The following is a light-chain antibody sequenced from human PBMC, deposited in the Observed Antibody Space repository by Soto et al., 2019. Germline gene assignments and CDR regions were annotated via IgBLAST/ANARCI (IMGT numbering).Light chain of an antibody. J-gene: IGKJ1*01. CDR1: QSISSW. CDR3: QQYNSYSPLT. V-gene: IGKV1-5*03. Sequence: DIQMTQSPSTLSASVGDRVTITCRASQSISSWLAWYQQKPGKAPKLLIYKASSLESGVPSRFSGSGSGTEFTLTISSLQPDDFATYYCQQYNSYSPLTFGQVTKMEIK. CDR2: KAS.